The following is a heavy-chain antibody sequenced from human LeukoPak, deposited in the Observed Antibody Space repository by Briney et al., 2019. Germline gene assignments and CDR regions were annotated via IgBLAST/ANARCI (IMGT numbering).Heavy chain of an antibody. J-gene: IGHJ6*03. CDR1: GGATSSYY. V-gene: IGHV4-4*07. D-gene: IGHD2-2*01. Sequence: SETLSLTRTVSGGATSSYYGSWIRQPAGRGLEWIGRIYTSGSTNYNPSLKSRVTMSVDTSKNQFSLKLSSVTAADTAVYYCARGGCTSSTCYYYYYYLDVWGQASTVTVSS. CDR2: IYTSGST. CDR3: ARGGCTSSTCYYYYYYLDV.